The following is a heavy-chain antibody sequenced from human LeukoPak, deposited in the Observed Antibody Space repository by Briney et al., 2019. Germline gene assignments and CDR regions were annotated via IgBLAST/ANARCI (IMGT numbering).Heavy chain of an antibody. J-gene: IGHJ3*02. CDR2: ISGSGGST. CDR1: GFTFNYA. D-gene: IGHD1-26*01. CDR3: AKKTIVGATVDAFDI. Sequence: PGGSLRLSCAASGFTFNYAMTWARQPPGKGLEWVSAISGSGGSTYYADSVKGRFTISRDNSKNTLYLQMNSLRAEDTAVYYCAKKTIVGATVDAFDIWGQGTMVTVSS. V-gene: IGHV3-23*01.